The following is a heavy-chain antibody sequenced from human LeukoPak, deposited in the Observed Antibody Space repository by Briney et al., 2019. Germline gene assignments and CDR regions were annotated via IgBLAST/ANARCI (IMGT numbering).Heavy chain of an antibody. CDR1: GYTFTGYY. D-gene: IGHD3-10*01. J-gene: IGHJ4*02. CDR2: INPNSGGT. V-gene: IGHV1-2*04. CDR3: ARGSLLWFGEFFDY. Sequence: ASVKVSCKASGYTFTGYYMHWVRQAPGQGLEWMGWINPNSGGTNYAQKFQGWVTMTRDTSISTAYMELSRLRSDDTAVYYCARGSLLWFGEFFDYWGQGTLVTVSS.